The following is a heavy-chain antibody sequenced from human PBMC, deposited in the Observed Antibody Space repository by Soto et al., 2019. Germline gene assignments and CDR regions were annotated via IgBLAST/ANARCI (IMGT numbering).Heavy chain of an antibody. V-gene: IGHV1-8*01. D-gene: IGHD6-19*01. CDR3: ARGSNGGAVAGSYYYGMDV. CDR2: MNPTSGRT. Sequence: ASVKVSCKASGYSFITYDINWVRQAAGQGLEWMGWMNPTSGRTVYAQKFQGRVTMTEDTSTDTAYMELSSVTAADTAVYYCARGSNGGAVAGSYYYGMDVWGQGTTVTVSS. J-gene: IGHJ6*02. CDR1: GYSFITYD.